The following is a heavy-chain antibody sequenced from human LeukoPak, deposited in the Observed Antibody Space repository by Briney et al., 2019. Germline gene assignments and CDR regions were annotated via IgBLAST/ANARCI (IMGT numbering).Heavy chain of an antibody. CDR3: AREVSAVTSESLYYYYYYMDV. Sequence: KTSETLSLTCTVSGGSISSSSYYWGWIRQPPGKGLEWIGSIYYSGSTYYNPSLKSRVTISVDTSKNQFSLKLSPVTAADTAVYYCAREVSAVTSESLYYYYYYMDVWGKGTTVTVSS. CDR2: IYYSGST. J-gene: IGHJ6*03. CDR1: GGSISSSSYY. V-gene: IGHV4-39*07. D-gene: IGHD4-11*01.